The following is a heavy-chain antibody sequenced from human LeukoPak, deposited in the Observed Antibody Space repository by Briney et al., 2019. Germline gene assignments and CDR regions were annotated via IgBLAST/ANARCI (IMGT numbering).Heavy chain of an antibody. CDR2: IYYGGST. Sequence: SETLSLTCTVSGGSISSSSYYWGWIRPPPGKGLEWIGGIYYGGSTYYNPSLKGRVTISVDTSRNQFALRLSSVTAADTAVYYCARTKLNHGYYYYYYMDVWGKGTTVTVSS. CDR1: GGSISSSSYY. J-gene: IGHJ6*03. D-gene: IGHD1-14*01. CDR3: ARTKLNHGYYYYYYMDV. V-gene: IGHV4-39*01.